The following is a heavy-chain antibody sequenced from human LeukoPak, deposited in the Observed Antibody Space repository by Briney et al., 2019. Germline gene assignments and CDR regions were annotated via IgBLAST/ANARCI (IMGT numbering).Heavy chain of an antibody. CDR2: ISGSGGST. V-gene: IGHV3-23*01. J-gene: IGHJ4*02. D-gene: IGHD6-19*01. Sequence: GGSLRLSCAASGFTFSSYAMSWVRQAPGKGLEWVSAISGSGGSTYYAGSVKGRFTISRDNSKNTLYLQMNSLRAEDTAVYYCAKAGQRSGWYLGSDYWGQGTLVTVSS. CDR3: AKAGQRSGWYLGSDY. CDR1: GFTFSSYA.